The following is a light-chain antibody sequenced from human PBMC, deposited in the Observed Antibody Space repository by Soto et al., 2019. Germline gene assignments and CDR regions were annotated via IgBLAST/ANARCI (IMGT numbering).Light chain of an antibody. J-gene: IGKJ4*01. CDR1: QSVTSF. V-gene: IGKV3-11*01. CDR2: DVS. CDR3: QQRSNWPLT. Sequence: EIVLTQSPVTLSLSPGERATLSCRASQSVTSFLAWYQQKPGQAPRLLIYDVSNRATGIPARFSGSGSGTDFTLTISSLEPEDFAVYSCQQRSNWPLTFGGGTKVEI.